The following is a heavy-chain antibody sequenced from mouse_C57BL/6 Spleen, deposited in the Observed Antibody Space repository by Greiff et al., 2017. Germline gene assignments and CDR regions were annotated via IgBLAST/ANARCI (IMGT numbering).Heavy chain of an antibody. CDR2: IDPSDSET. V-gene: IGHV1-52*01. D-gene: IGHD2-3*01. CDR3: ARSLYDGYYGGFAY. Sequence: QVQLQQPGAELVRPGSSVKLSCKASGYTFTSYWMHWVKQRPIQGLEWIGNIDPSDSETHYNQKFKDKATLTVDKSSVTAYMQLSSLTSEDAAVYYCARSLYDGYYGGFAYWGQGTLVTVSA. J-gene: IGHJ3*01. CDR1: GYTFTSYW.